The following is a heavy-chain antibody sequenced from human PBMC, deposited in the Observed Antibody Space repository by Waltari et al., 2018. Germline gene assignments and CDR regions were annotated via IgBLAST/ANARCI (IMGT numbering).Heavy chain of an antibody. CDR2: VNRDGSNT. D-gene: IGHD6-19*01. CDR3: VAATPSSDK. J-gene: IGHJ4*02. CDR1: GVSLSDRW. Sequence: EVELVESGGGLVQPGGSLRLSCEVSGVSLSDRWMHWVRQAPEKGLVRVDRVNRDGSNTACADSVRGRFIISRDTARNTLFLQMSSVRVDDTALYYCVAATPSSDKWGQGTLVTVSS. V-gene: IGHV3-74*01.